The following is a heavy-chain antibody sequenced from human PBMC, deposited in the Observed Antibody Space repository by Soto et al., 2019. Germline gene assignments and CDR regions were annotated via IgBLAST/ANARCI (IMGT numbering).Heavy chain of an antibody. V-gene: IGHV3-53*02. Sequence: EVQLVETGGGLIQPGGSLRLSCAASGITVSTNYMSWVRQAPGKGLEWVSVIYSDGKTFYADSVKGRFTISRDNSQNRGALQMNSLRADDTAVYYWGRGGGGGYYDSSGYMGVWGQGTLVTVSS. CDR1: GITVSTNY. J-gene: IGHJ4*02. CDR2: IYSDGKT. D-gene: IGHD3-22*01. CDR3: GRGGGGGYYDSSGYMGV.